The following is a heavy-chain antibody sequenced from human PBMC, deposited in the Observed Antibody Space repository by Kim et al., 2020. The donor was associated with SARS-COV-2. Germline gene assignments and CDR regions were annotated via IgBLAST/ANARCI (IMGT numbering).Heavy chain of an antibody. Sequence: KFQGRVTITADESTSTAYMELSSLRSEDTAVYYCARAPYSSSWYSYGMDVWGQGTTVTVSS. V-gene: IGHV1-69*01. CDR3: ARAPYSSSWYSYGMDV. D-gene: IGHD6-13*01. J-gene: IGHJ6*02.